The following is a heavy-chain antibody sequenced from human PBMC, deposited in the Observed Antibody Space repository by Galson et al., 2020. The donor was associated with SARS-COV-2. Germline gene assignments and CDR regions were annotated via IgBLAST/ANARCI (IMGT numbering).Heavy chain of an antibody. D-gene: IGHD6-19*01. CDR1: GFSLSTSGVG. V-gene: IGHV2-5*02. CDR3: AHRRSGWYVGWFDP. CDR2: IYWDDDK. J-gene: IGHJ5*02. Sequence: KMSGPTLVKPTQTLTLTCTFSGFSLSTSGVGVGWIRQPPRKALEWLALIYWDDDKRYSPSLKSRLTITKDTSKNQVVLTMTNMDPVDTATYYCAHRRSGWYVGWFDPWGQGTLVTVSS.